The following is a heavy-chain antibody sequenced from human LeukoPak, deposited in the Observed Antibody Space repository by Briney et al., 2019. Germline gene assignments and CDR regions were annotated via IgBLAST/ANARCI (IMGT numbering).Heavy chain of an antibody. D-gene: IGHD5-12*01. CDR3: TKDIEASWLTFDY. CDR2: ISWNSGSI. CDR1: GFTFDDYA. Sequence: GRSLRLSCAASGFTFDDYAMHWVRQAPGKGLEWVSGISWNSGSIGYADSVKGRFTISRDNAKNSLYLQMNSLRAEDTALYYCTKDIEASWLTFDYWGQGTLVTVSS. V-gene: IGHV3-9*01. J-gene: IGHJ4*02.